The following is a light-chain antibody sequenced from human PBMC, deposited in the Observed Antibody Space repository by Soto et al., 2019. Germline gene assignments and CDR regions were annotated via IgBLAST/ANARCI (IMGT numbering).Light chain of an antibody. CDR3: PQDFNLPWP. Sequence: IVGKMSAVAVSLNKGERATLSCRASQTVSRMYLSWFQQKPGQAPRLLIYGTSTRATGIPVRFSGSGSGTDFTLTISSLQPEDFAVYFCPQDFNLPWPFCQGTNV. CDR2: GTS. V-gene: IGKV3D-7*01. CDR1: QTVSRMY. J-gene: IGKJ1*01.